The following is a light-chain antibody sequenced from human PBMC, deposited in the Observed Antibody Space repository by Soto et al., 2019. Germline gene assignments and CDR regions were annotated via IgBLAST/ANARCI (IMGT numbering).Light chain of an antibody. CDR2: STN. V-gene: IGLV1-44*01. CDR3: AAWDGSLNVVL. J-gene: IGLJ3*02. CDR1: SSNIGTNT. Sequence: QSVLTRPPSGPGTPGQRVTISCSGSSSNIGTNTVNWYQQLPGSAPQLLLYSTNQRPSGVPGRFSGSKSGTSASLAISGLQSDDEADYYCAAWDGSLNVVLFGGGTKVTVL.